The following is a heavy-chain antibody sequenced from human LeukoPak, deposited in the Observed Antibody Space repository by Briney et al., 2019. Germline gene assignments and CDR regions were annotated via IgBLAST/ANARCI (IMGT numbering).Heavy chain of an antibody. CDR2: INPNSGGT. D-gene: IGHD3-16*02. V-gene: IGHV1-2*02. Sequence: GASVKVSCKASGYTFTGYYMHWVRQAPGQGLEWMGWINPNSGGTNYAQKFQGRVTMTRDTSISTAYMELSRLRSDDTAVYYCARGVWGSYRYTENHLFDYWGQGTLVTVSS. J-gene: IGHJ4*02. CDR3: ARGVWGSYRYTENHLFDY. CDR1: GYTFTGYY.